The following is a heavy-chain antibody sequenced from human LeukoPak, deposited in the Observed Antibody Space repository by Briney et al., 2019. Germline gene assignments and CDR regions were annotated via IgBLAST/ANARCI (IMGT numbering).Heavy chain of an antibody. D-gene: IGHD2-15*01. CDR3: AREGPEARARWWGGGSDDVEASKPYDY. CDR2: IVPILGIV. Sequence: GASVKVSCKASGGTFSSYAISWVRQAPGQGLEWMGRIVPILGIVNYAQKFQGRVTITADKSTSTAYMELSSLGSEDTAVYYCAREGPEARARWWGGGSDDVEASKPYDYWGQGTLVTVSS. J-gene: IGHJ4*02. CDR1: GGTFSSYA. V-gene: IGHV1-69*04.